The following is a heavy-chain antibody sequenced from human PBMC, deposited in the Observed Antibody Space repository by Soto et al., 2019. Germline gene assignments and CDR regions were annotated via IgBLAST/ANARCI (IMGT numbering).Heavy chain of an antibody. CDR1: GYTLTELS. V-gene: IGHV1-24*01. Sequence: SVKVSCKVSGYTLTELSMHWVRQAPGKGLEWMGGFDPEDGETIYAQKFQGRVTMTEDTSTDTAYMELSSLRSEDTAVYYCATHRKMTTVTTTVYYYYYMDVWGKGTTVTVSS. D-gene: IGHD4-4*01. CDR2: FDPEDGET. CDR3: ATHRKMTTVTTTVYYYYYMDV. J-gene: IGHJ6*03.